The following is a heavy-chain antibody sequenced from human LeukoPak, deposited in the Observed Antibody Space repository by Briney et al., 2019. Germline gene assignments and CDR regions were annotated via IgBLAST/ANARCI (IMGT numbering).Heavy chain of an antibody. V-gene: IGHV3-7*03. CDR1: GFALSSHW. CDR3: ARVQSIGMDV. D-gene: IGHD2/OR15-2a*01. Sequence: GGSLRLSCAASGFALSSHWMTWVRQVPGRGPEWVANVNRDGSETYYLDSVKGRFTISRDNAKNSLYLQMNSLRAEDAAVYYCARVQSIGMDVWGQGTTVTVSS. CDR2: VNRDGSET. J-gene: IGHJ6*02.